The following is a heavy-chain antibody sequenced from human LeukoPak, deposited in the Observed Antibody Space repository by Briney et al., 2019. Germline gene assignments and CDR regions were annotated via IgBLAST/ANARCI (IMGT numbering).Heavy chain of an antibody. CDR2: IYSGGST. J-gene: IGHJ4*02. V-gene: IGHV3-66*01. D-gene: IGHD4-17*01. CDR3: VRVDDYGDYPYYFDS. Sequence: GGSLRLSWAASGXLVSSKYMSWVRQAPGKGLEWVSVIYSGGSTYYADSVKGRFTISRDNSKNTVYLQMNSLRAEDTAVYYCVRVDDYGDYPYYFDSWGQGTLVTVSS. CDR1: GXLVSSKY.